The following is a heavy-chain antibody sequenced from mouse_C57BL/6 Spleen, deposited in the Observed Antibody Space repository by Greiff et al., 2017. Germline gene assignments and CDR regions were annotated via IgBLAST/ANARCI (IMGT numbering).Heavy chain of an antibody. CDR1: GFNITDDY. Sequence: VQLKQSGAELVRPGASVKLSCTASGFNITDDYMHWVKQRPEQGLEWIGWIDPDNGDTEYASKFQGKATITADTSSNTAYLQLSSLTSEDTAVYYCAKVAVGGWGQGTTLTVAS. CDR2: IDPDNGDT. CDR3: AKVAVGG. V-gene: IGHV14-4*01. D-gene: IGHD1-1*02. J-gene: IGHJ2*01.